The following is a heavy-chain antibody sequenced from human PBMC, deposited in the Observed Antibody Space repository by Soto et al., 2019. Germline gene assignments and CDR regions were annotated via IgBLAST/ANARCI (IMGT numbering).Heavy chain of an antibody. CDR3: ARGRDTPLAN. J-gene: IGHJ4*01. Sequence: GGSLRLSCAASGFSLSDYWMSWVRQAPGKGLEWVANIKQDGSEKYYVDSVKGRFTISRDNAKNSLYLQMNSLRAEDTAVYYCARGRDTPLANWGHGTLVTVSS. CDR2: IKQDGSEK. D-gene: IGHD5-18*01. V-gene: IGHV3-7*01. CDR1: GFSLSDYW.